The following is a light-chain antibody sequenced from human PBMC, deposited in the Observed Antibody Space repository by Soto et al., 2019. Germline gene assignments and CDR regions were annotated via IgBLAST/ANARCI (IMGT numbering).Light chain of an antibody. CDR3: QQYGSSPT. V-gene: IGKV3-20*01. CDR2: GTS. Sequence: EIVLKQSPGTLSLSPGERATPSCRASQSVSSSFSAWYQQKPGQAPRLLIYGTSSRATGIPDRFSGSGSGTDFTLTISGLEPEDFAVYSCQQYGSSPTFGGGTKVDI. J-gene: IGKJ4*01. CDR1: QSVSSSF.